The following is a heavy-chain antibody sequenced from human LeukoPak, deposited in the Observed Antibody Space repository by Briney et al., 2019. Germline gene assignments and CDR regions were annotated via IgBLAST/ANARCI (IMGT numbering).Heavy chain of an antibody. CDR2: IYYSGST. CDR3: ARHRTAAVGYYYYYGMDV. Sequence: SETLSLTCTVSGGSISSYYWSWIRQPPGKGLEWIGYIYYSGSTNYNPSLKSRVTISVDTSKNQFSLKLSSVTAADTAVYYCARHRTAAVGYYYYYGMDVWGQGTTVTASS. CDR1: GGSISSYY. J-gene: IGHJ6*02. D-gene: IGHD6-13*01. V-gene: IGHV4-59*08.